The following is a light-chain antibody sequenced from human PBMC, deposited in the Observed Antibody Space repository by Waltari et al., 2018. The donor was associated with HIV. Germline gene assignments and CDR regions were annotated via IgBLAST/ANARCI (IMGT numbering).Light chain of an antibody. J-gene: IGLJ2*01. CDR1: SSDVGNYNF. Sequence: QSALTQPRSVSGSPGQSVTIPCTGTSSDVGNYNFVSWYQRHPGKAPKLMIYDVSQRPSGVPDRFSGSKSGNTAFLTISVLQTEDEAEYHCCSYAGYHTFVLSGGGTKVTVL. V-gene: IGLV2-11*01. CDR2: DVS. CDR3: CSYAGYHTFVL.